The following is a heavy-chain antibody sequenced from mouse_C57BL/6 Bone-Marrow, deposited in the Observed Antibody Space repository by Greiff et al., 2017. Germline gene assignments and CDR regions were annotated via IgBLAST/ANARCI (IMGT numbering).Heavy chain of an antibody. Sequence: VQLQQSGPVLVKPGASVKMSCKASGYTFTDYYMNWVKQSHGKSLEWIGVINPYNGGTSYNQKFKGKATLTVDKSSSTAYMELNSLTSEDSAVYYCARWGNTLGFAYWGQGTLVTVSA. D-gene: IGHD2-1*01. V-gene: IGHV1-19*01. CDR1: GYTFTDYY. CDR2: INPYNGGT. CDR3: ARWGNTLGFAY. J-gene: IGHJ3*01.